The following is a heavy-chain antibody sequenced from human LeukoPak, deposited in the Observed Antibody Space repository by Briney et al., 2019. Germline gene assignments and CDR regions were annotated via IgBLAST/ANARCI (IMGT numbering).Heavy chain of an antibody. J-gene: IGHJ6*02. CDR2: ISSSGSTI. D-gene: IGHD6-13*01. CDR1: GFTFSDYY. CDR3: ARDRGHNPLLAAAGLKVGGTYYYYGMDV. Sequence: GGSVRLSCAASGFTFSDYYMSWIRQAPGKGLEWVSYISSSGSTIYYADSVKGRFTISRDNAKNSLYLQMNSLRAEDTAVYYCARDRGHNPLLAAAGLKVGGTYYYYGMDVWGQGTTVTVSS. V-gene: IGHV3-11*01.